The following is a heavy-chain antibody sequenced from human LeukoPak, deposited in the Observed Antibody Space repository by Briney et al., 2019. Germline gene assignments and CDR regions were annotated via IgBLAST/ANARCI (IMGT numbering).Heavy chain of an antibody. V-gene: IGHV5-51*01. CDR3: ARLGYSYGQGDY. CDR2: IWPGDSNT. CDR1: GYNFNNYW. J-gene: IGHJ4*02. D-gene: IGHD5-18*01. Sequence: GESLKISCKASGYNFNNYWIGCVRQMPGKGLEWMGIIWPGDSNTKYSPSLQGQVTISADRSISTASLQWSSLKASDTAMYYCARLGYSYGQGDYWGQGTLVTVSS.